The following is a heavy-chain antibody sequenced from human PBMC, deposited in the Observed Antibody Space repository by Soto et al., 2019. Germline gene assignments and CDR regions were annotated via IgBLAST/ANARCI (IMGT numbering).Heavy chain of an antibody. V-gene: IGHV3-23*01. J-gene: IGHJ4*02. CDR3: AKSRYADSSGDYYDF. Sequence: RGLSCAASGFTFSNYAMSWVRQAPGKGLEWVSGIGGRGTSSYYADSVKGRFAISRDNSYNTLFLQLHSLRAEDTAVYYCAKSRYADSSGDYYDFWGQGTRVTVSS. CDR1: GFTFSNYA. D-gene: IGHD3-22*01. CDR2: IGGRGTSS.